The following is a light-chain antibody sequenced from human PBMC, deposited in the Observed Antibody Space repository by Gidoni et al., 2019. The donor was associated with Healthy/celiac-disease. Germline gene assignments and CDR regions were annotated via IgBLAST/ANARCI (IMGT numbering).Light chain of an antibody. J-gene: IGLJ3*02. Sequence: QSVLTPPPSSSGTPWQRVTISCSGSSPNIGSNTVNWYQQLPGTAPKLLIYSNNQRPSGVTDRFSGSKSGTSASLAISGLQSEDEADYYCAAWDDSLNGWVFGGGTKLTVL. CDR2: SNN. CDR3: AAWDDSLNGWV. V-gene: IGLV1-44*01. CDR1: SPNIGSNT.